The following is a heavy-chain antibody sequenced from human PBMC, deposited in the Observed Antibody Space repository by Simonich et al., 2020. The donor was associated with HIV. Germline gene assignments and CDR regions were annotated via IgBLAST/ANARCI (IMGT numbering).Heavy chain of an antibody. V-gene: IGHV3-30*04. CDR3: ASGGSISSVWADDY. CDR2: ISYDGSNK. CDR1: GFTFSSYA. J-gene: IGHJ4*02. D-gene: IGHD3-16*01. Sequence: QVQLVESGGGVVQPGRSLRLSCAASGFTFSSYAMHWVRQAPGKGLEWVSVISYDGSNKDSADSVKGRFTISRDNSKNTLYLQMHSLRAEDTAVYYCASGGSISSVWADDYWGQGTLVTVSS.